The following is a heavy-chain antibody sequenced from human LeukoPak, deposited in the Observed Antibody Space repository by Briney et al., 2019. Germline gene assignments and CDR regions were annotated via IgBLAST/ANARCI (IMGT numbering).Heavy chain of an antibody. Sequence: PSETLSLTCAVYGGSFSGYYWSWIRQPPGKGLEWIGEINHSGSTNYNPSLKSRVTISVDTSKNQFSLKLSSVTAADTAVYYCARRGPYIVVVPAARNPRNRNHFDYWGRGTLVTVSS. CDR2: INHSGST. CDR3: ARRGPYIVVVPAARNPRNRNHFDY. CDR1: GGSFSGYY. V-gene: IGHV4-34*01. D-gene: IGHD2-2*01. J-gene: IGHJ4*02.